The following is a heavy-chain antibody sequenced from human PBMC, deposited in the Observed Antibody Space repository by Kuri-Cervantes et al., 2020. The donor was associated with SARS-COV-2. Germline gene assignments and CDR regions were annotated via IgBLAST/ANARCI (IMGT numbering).Heavy chain of an antibody. CDR2: INPNSGGT. V-gene: IGHV1-2*02. Sequence: ASVKVSCKASGYTFTSDGISWVRQAPGQGLEWMGWINPNSGGTNYAQKFQGRVTMTRDTSISTAYMELSRLRSDDTAVYYGARGLTLEGGSYGYHYWGQGTLVTVSS. CDR3: ARGLTLEGGSYGYHY. D-gene: IGHD5-18*01. J-gene: IGHJ4*02. CDR1: GYTFTSDG.